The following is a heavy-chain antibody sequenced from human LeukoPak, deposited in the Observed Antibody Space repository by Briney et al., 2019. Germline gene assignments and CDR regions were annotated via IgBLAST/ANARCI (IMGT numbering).Heavy chain of an antibody. Sequence: GKSLRLSCAASGFTFSGYGMHWVRQAPGKGLEWVTVIWSDGSNKYYADSVKGRFTISRDNAKNSLFLQMNSLRAEDTAVYYCARDLIVGTTYFDYWGQGTLVTVSS. D-gene: IGHD1-26*01. CDR3: ARDLIVGTTYFDY. CDR1: GFTFSGYG. CDR2: IWSDGSNK. V-gene: IGHV3-33*01. J-gene: IGHJ4*02.